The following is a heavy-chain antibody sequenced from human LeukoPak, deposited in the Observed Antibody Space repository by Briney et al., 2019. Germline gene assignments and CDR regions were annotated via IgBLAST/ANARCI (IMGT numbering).Heavy chain of an antibody. Sequence: ASLKVSCKASGYTFTSYYMHWVRQAPGQGLEWMGIINPSGGSTSYAQKFQGRVTMTRDTSTSTVYMELSSLRSEDTAVYYCARDWSSGGYFDYWGQGTLVTVSS. CDR3: ARDWSSGGYFDY. CDR1: GYTFTSYY. V-gene: IGHV1-46*01. D-gene: IGHD3-10*01. J-gene: IGHJ4*02. CDR2: INPSGGST.